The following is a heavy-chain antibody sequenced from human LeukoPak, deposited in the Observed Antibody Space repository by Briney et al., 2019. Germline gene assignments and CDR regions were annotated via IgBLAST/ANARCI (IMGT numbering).Heavy chain of an antibody. CDR2: INPSGGST. V-gene: IGHV1-46*01. D-gene: IGHD3-22*01. CDR1: GYTFTSYY. CDR3: ARVVYYYDSSGYYPDKLNDAFDI. Sequence: GASVKVSCKASGYTFTSYYMHWVRQAPGQGLEWMGIINPSGGSTSYAQKFQGRVTMTRDTSTSTVYMGLSSLRSEDTAVYYCARVVYYYDSSGYYPDKLNDAFDIWGQGTMVTVSS. J-gene: IGHJ3*02.